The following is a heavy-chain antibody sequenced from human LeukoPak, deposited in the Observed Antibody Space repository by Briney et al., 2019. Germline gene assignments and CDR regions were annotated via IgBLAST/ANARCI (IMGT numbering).Heavy chain of an antibody. CDR3: ARRSGNWYYFDY. D-gene: IGHD6-13*01. CDR1: GYTFTSYG. J-gene: IGHJ4*02. V-gene: IGHV1-18*01. CDR2: ITTYNGDS. Sequence: ASVKVSCKASGYTFTSYGISWVRQAPGQGLEWMGGITTYNGDSNYAQNLQGRVTMTTDTSTTTAYMELRSLRSDDTAVYYCARRSGNWYYFDYWGQGTLVTVSS.